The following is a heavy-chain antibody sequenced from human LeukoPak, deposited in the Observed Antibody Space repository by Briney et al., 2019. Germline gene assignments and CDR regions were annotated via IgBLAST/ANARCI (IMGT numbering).Heavy chain of an antibody. V-gene: IGHV4-34*01. CDR2: INHSGST. CDR1: GGSFSGYY. Sequence: SETLSLTCAVYGGSFSGYYWSWIRQPPGKGLEWIGEINHSGSTNYNPSLKSRVTISVDTSKNQFSLKLSSVSAADTAVYFCARIYYYYYYMDVWGKGTTVTISS. J-gene: IGHJ6*03. CDR3: ARIYYYYYYMDV.